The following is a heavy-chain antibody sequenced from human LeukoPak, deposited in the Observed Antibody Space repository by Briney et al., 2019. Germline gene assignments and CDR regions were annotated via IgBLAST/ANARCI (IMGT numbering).Heavy chain of an antibody. V-gene: IGHV4-39*01. CDR3: ARHDYYGSLNWFDP. Sequence: PSETLSLTCTVSGGSVSSTNYYWGWIRQPPGKGLEWIRSIYYSGTTYYNPSLKSRVTISLDTSKDQFSLKLSSVTAADTAVYYCARHDYYGSLNWFDPWGQGTLVTVSS. J-gene: IGHJ5*02. D-gene: IGHD3-10*01. CDR1: GGSVSSTNYY. CDR2: IYYSGTT.